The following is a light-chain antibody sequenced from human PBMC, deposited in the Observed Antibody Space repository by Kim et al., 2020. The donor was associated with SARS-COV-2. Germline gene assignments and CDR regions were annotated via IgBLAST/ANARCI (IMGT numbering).Light chain of an antibody. CDR2: YDS. CDR3: HVWDSSSDHHWV. J-gene: IGLJ3*02. Sequence: PVKTDRIDCAGNNIGSKVLLWYQQRPGRAQVLVIYYDSDRPSGIPVRFSGSNAGNKATLTISRVEAGDEADYYWHVWDSSSDHHWVFGGGTQLTVL. CDR1: NIGSKV. V-gene: IGLV3-21*04.